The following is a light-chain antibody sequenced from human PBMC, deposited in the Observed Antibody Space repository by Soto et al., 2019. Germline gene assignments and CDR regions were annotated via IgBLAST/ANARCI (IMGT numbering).Light chain of an antibody. Sequence: QSALTQPRSVSGSPGQSVTISCTRTNSDVGRYDYVSWYQQHPGKAPKLIIYDVSERPSGVPDRFSGSKLGNTASLTISGLQAEDEADYSCCSFAGSYTYVVGTGTKV. CDR1: NSDVGRYDY. CDR2: DVS. V-gene: IGLV2-11*01. CDR3: CSFAGSYTYV. J-gene: IGLJ1*01.